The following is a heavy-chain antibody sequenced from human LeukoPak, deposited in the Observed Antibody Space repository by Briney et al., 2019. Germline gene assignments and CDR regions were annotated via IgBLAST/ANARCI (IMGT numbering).Heavy chain of an antibody. V-gene: IGHV3-21*01. D-gene: IGHD5-12*01. CDR3: ATCPPYSEYYFDY. Sequence: GGSLRLSCAASGFTLSSYSMNWVRQAPGKGLEWVSSISSSSSYRYYADSVKGRFTISRDNAKNSLYLQMNSLRAEDTAVYYCATCPPYSEYYFDYWGQGTLVTVSS. CDR2: ISSSSSYR. J-gene: IGHJ4*02. CDR1: GFTLSSYS.